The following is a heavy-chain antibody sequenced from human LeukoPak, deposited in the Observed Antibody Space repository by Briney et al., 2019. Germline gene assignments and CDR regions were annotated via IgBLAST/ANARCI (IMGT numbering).Heavy chain of an antibody. J-gene: IGHJ4*02. D-gene: IGHD1-26*01. CDR2: ITSNGGTT. V-gene: IGHV3-64*01. CDR1: GFTFSSYD. CDR3: ARAGREVGHPTSYSDY. Sequence: GGSLRLSCAASGFTFSSYDMNWVRQAPGKGLEYVSAITSNGGTTYYANSVKGRFTISRDNSKNTLYLQMGSLRPEDMAVYYCARAGREVGHPTSYSDYWGQGTLVTVSS.